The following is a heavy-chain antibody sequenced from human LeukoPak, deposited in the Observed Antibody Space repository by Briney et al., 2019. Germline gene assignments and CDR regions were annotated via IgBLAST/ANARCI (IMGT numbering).Heavy chain of an antibody. CDR3: ASGYNWNYRSAFDI. Sequence: ASVKVSCKASGYTFTGYYMHWVRQAPGQGLEWMGWINPNSGGTNYAQKFQGRVTMTRDTSIGTAYMELSRLRSDDTAVYYCASGYNWNYRSAFDIWGQGTMVTVSS. V-gene: IGHV1-2*02. D-gene: IGHD1-7*01. J-gene: IGHJ3*02. CDR1: GYTFTGYY. CDR2: INPNSGGT.